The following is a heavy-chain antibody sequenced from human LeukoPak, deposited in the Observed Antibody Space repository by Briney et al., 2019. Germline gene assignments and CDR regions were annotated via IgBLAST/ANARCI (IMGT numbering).Heavy chain of an antibody. CDR2: IYYSGST. CDR1: GGSISSGSYY. D-gene: IGHD3-10*01. J-gene: IGHJ4*02. V-gene: IGHV4-61*01. CDR3: ARRSMVRGVIFDY. Sequence: SETLSLTCTVSGGSISSGSYYWSWIRQPPGKGLEWIGYIYYSGSTNYNPSLKSRVTISVDTSKNQFSLKLSSVTAADTAVYYCARRSMVRGVIFDYWGQGTLVTVSS.